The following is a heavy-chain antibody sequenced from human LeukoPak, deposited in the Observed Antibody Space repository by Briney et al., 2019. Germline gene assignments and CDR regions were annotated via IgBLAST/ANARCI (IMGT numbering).Heavy chain of an antibody. CDR1: GYTFTTYW. CDR3: ARAYYDILTGQDTFDI. V-gene: IGHV5-51*01. J-gene: IGHJ3*02. CDR2: IYPGDSDT. Sequence: GESLKISSKGSGYTFTTYWIGWVRQISGKGLEWMGIIYPGDSDTRYSPSFQGQVTISADNSINTAYLQWSSLKASDTAVYYCARAYYDILTGQDTFDIWGQGTMVTVSS. D-gene: IGHD3-9*01.